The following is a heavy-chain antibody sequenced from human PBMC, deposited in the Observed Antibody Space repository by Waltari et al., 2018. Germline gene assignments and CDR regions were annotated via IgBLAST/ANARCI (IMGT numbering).Heavy chain of an antibody. CDR1: GFTFSSYS. CDR3: ARAVAGTYFDY. V-gene: IGHV3-21*01. J-gene: IGHJ4*02. D-gene: IGHD6-19*01. CDR2: ISSSSSYI. Sequence: EVQLVESGGGLVKPGGSLSLSCAASGFTFSSYSMTWVRQAPGKGLEWVSSISSSSSYIYYADSVKGRFTISRDNAKNSLYLQMNSLRAEDTAVYYCARAVAGTYFDYWGQGTLVTVSS.